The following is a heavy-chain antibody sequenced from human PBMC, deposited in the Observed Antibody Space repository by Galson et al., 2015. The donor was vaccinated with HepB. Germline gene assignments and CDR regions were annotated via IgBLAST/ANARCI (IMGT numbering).Heavy chain of an antibody. CDR1: GFIFSNYA. J-gene: IGHJ4*02. Sequence: SLRLSCATSGFIFSNYAMHWVRQAPGKGLEWVAIISGDGYTKYYTDSVKGRFTFSSDNSKNTVYLQMNSLTTEDTAVYYCAKDLAGYGGMDYWGQGTLATVSS. CDR2: ISGDGYTK. V-gene: IGHV3-30-3*02. D-gene: IGHD5-12*01. CDR3: AKDLAGYGGMDY.